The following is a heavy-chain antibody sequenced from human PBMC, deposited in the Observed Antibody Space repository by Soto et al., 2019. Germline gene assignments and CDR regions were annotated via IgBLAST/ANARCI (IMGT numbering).Heavy chain of an antibody. D-gene: IGHD3-22*01. CDR3: ARSTYYYDSSGYYDRDFDY. CDR1: GFSLSTSGMR. Sequence: SGPTLVNPTQTLTLTCTFSGFSLSTSGMRVSWIRQPPGKALEWLARIDWDDDKFYSTSLKTRLTISKDTSKNQVVLTMTNMDPVDTATYYCARSTYYYDSSGYYDRDFDYWGQGTLVTVSS. J-gene: IGHJ4*02. V-gene: IGHV2-70*04. CDR2: IDWDDDK.